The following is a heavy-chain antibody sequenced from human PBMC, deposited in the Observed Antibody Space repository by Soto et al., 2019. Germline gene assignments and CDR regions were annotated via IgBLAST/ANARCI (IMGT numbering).Heavy chain of an antibody. D-gene: IGHD1-1*01. CDR3: ARDGGMRGMDV. V-gene: IGHV1-69*08. CDR2: IIPILGIA. J-gene: IGHJ6*02. CDR1: GGTFSSYT. Sequence: QVQLVQSEAEVKKPGSSVKVSCKASGGTFSSYTISWVRQAPGQGLEWMGRIIPILGIANYAQKFQGRVTITADKSTSTAYMELSSLRSEDTAVYYCARDGGMRGMDVWGQGTTVTVSS.